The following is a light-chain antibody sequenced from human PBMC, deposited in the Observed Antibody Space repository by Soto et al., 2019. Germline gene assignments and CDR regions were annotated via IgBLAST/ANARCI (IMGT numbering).Light chain of an antibody. CDR2: AAS. V-gene: IGKV1-27*01. CDR3: QKYNSAPWT. CDR1: QDIRSA. J-gene: IGKJ1*01. Sequence: IQLTQSPSSLSASVGDRVTITCRASQDIRSALGWYQQKPGKVPKLLIYAASTLQSGVPSRFSGGGSGTDFTLTISSLQPEDVATYYCQKYNSAPWTFGQGTKVDIK.